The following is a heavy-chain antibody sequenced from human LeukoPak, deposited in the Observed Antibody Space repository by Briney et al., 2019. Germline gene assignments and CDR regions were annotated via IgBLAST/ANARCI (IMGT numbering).Heavy chain of an antibody. V-gene: IGHV3-23*01. D-gene: IGHD6-19*01. Sequence: WGSLRLSCAASGFTFSSYAMSWVRQAPGKGLEWVSAISGSGGSTYYADSVKGRFTISRDNSKNTLYLQMNSLRAEDTAVYYCAKDMSYSSGWYPFDYWGQGTLVTVSS. CDR2: ISGSGGST. J-gene: IGHJ4*02. CDR1: GFTFSSYA. CDR3: AKDMSYSSGWYPFDY.